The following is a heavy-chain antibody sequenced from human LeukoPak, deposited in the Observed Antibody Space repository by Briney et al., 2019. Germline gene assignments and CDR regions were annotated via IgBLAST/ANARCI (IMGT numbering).Heavy chain of an antibody. Sequence: SETLSLTCTVSGGSISSYYWSWIRQPAGKGLEWIGRIYASGSTNYNPSLKSRVTMPVDTFKSQFSLKLTSVTAADTAVYFCARAVDTAMLDDAFDIWGQGTMVTVSS. D-gene: IGHD5-18*01. V-gene: IGHV4-4*07. CDR1: GGSISSYY. CDR3: ARAVDTAMLDDAFDI. CDR2: IYASGST. J-gene: IGHJ3*02.